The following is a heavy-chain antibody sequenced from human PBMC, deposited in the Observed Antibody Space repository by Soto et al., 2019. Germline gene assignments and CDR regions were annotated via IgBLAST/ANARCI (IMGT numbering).Heavy chain of an antibody. Sequence: GGSLRLSCAASGFTLSDHYMDWVRQAPGKGLEWVGRTRNKANSYTTEYAASVKGRFTISRDDSKNSLYLQMNSLKTEDTAVYFCARVVRGYSYGSIDYWGQGTLVTVSS. J-gene: IGHJ4*02. D-gene: IGHD5-18*01. CDR2: TRNKANSYTT. CDR1: GFTLSDHY. V-gene: IGHV3-72*01. CDR3: ARVVRGYSYGSIDY.